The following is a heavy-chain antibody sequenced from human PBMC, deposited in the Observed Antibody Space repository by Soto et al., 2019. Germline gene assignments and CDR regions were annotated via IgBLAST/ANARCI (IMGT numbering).Heavy chain of an antibody. CDR3: ARDRVSYRGYGYAFVI. J-gene: IGHJ3*02. D-gene: IGHD5-12*01. CDR1: GFTFSRYG. Sequence: QVHLVESGGGVVQPGRSLRLSCAASGFTFSRYGMNWVRQAPGKGLEWVAGIGHDGRAKYYADTVKGGLTISRDKSKNTMNVHMNNLRVEDTAVYYCARDRVSYRGYGYAFVIWGQGTMFTFSS. CDR2: IGHDGRAK. V-gene: IGHV3-33*01.